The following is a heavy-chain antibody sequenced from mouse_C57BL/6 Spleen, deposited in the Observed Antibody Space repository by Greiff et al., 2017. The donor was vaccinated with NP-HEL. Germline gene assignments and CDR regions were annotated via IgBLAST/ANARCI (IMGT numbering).Heavy chain of an antibody. V-gene: IGHV1-80*01. CDR1: GYAFSSYW. CDR3: AVTTVVATDWYFDV. CDR2: IYPGDGDT. J-gene: IGHJ1*03. D-gene: IGHD1-1*01. Sequence: VQLQQSGAELVKPGASVKISCKASGYAFSSYWMNWVKQRPGKGLEWIGQIYPGDGDTNYNGKFKGKATLTADKSSSTAYMQLSSLTSEDSAVYFCAVTTVVATDWYFDVWGTGTTVTVSS.